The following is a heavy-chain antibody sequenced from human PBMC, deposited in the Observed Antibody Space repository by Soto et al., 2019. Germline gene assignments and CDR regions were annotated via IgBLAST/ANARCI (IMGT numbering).Heavy chain of an antibody. CDR3: ARVLFLAVAGKSEGWFDP. V-gene: IGHV4-30-4*01. J-gene: IGHJ5*02. CDR2: IYDSGST. D-gene: IGHD6-19*01. CDR1: GGSISSGDYY. Sequence: QVQLQASGPGLVKPSHTLSLTCTVSGGSISSGDYYWSWIRQPPGKVLEWIGYIYDSGSTYYNPSLKRRITISVDTSDNQSSLKLGSLTAADTAVYYCARVLFLAVAGKSEGWFDPWGQGNLVTVSS.